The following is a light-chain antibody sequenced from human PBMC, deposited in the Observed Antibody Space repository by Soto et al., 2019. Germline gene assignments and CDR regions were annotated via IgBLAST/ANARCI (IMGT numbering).Light chain of an antibody. CDR2: EVS. J-gene: IGLJ1*01. CDR1: SSDVGGYNY. V-gene: IGLV2-8*01. Sequence: QSALTQPPSASGSPGQSVTISCTGTSSDVGGYNYVSWYQQHPGKAPKLMIYEVSKRPSGVPDRFSGSKSGNTASLTVSGLQAEDGADYYCSSYVGTNSYVFGTGTKVTVL. CDR3: SSYVGTNSYV.